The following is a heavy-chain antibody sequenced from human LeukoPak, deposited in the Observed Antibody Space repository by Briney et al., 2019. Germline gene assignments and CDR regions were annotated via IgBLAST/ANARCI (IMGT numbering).Heavy chain of an antibody. CDR3: ARDELEVAEFSLFDY. CDR1: GFTFSSYG. D-gene: IGHD6-19*01. J-gene: IGHJ4*02. Sequence: PGRSLRLSCEASGFTFSSYGMHWVRQAPGKGLEWVAVIWYDGSNKYYADSVKGRFTISRDNSKNTLYLQMNSLRAEDTAVYYCARDELEVAEFSLFDYWGQGTLVTVSS. CDR2: IWYDGSNK. V-gene: IGHV3-33*01.